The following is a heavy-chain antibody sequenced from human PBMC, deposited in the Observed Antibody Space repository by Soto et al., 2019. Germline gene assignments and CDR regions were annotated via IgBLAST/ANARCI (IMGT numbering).Heavy chain of an antibody. CDR3: AARPHNYYGRDL. CDR1: GGSIRTLDYS. V-gene: IGHV4-30-2*01. J-gene: IGHJ6*02. Sequence: QLQLQESGSGLVMTSQTLSLTCSVSGGSIRTLDYSWNWIRQPPGKAPESIGYVYENGNAYPEPSLKSRVTISIDVAKNQFSLKMTSITAADAGLYYGAARPHNYYGRDLWGQGTTVTVSS. D-gene: IGHD3-10*01. CDR2: VYENGNA.